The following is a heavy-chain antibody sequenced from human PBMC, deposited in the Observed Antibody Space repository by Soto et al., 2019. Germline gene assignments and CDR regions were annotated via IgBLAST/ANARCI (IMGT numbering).Heavy chain of an antibody. CDR2: IYHSGST. D-gene: IGHD6-25*01. CDR3: AREAAGILNWFDP. Sequence: QVQLQESGPGLVKPSQTLSLTCTVSGGSISSGGYYWSWIRQHPGKGLEWIGYIYHSGSTYYNPSLKSRVTISVETSKSQFSLKVSSVTAADTAVYYCAREAAGILNWFDPWGQGTLVTVSS. J-gene: IGHJ5*02. V-gene: IGHV4-31*03. CDR1: GGSISSGGYY.